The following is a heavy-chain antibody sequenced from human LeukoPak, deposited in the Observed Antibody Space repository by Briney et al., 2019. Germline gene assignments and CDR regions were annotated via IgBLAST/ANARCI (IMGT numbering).Heavy chain of an antibody. Sequence: SETLSLTCTVSGGSISSYYWSWIRQPPGKGLEWIGYIYTSGSTNYNPSLKSRVTLSVDTSKNQFSLKLSSVTAADTAVYYCARHADTGIVTDFYYYMDLWGKGTTVTVSS. J-gene: IGHJ6*03. CDR3: ARHADTGIVTDFYYYMDL. V-gene: IGHV4-4*09. CDR1: GGSISSYY. D-gene: IGHD5-18*01. CDR2: IYTSGST.